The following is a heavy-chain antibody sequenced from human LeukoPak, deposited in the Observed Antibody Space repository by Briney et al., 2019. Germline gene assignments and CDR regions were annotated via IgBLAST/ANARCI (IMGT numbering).Heavy chain of an antibody. Sequence: HSETLSLTCTVSGGSISSIIYYWGWIRQPPGKGLEWIGTIYYSGSTYYNVSLKSRVTISVDTSRNQFSLKLSSVTAADTAVYYCARHSRSVDYGSGSYTWDYWGQGTLLTVSS. CDR1: GGSISSIIYY. CDR3: ARHSRSVDYGSGSYTWDY. V-gene: IGHV4-39*01. J-gene: IGHJ4*02. D-gene: IGHD3-10*01. CDR2: IYYSGST.